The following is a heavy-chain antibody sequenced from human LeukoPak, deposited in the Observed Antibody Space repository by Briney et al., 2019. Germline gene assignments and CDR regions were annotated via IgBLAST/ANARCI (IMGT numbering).Heavy chain of an antibody. CDR2: ISFDGSNK. V-gene: IGHV3-30*18. J-gene: IGHJ4*02. D-gene: IGHD3-3*01. CDR3: AKDLGAEVGVDY. CDR1: GFTFSSYG. Sequence: GGSLRLSCAASGFTFSSYGMHWVRQAPGKGLEWVAVISFDGSNKYYADSVKGRFTISRDNSKNTLYLQMNSLRAEDTAVYYCAKDLGAEVGVDYWGQGTLVTVSS.